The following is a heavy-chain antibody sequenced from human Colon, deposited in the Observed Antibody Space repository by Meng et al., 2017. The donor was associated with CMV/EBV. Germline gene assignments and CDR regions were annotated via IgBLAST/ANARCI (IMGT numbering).Heavy chain of an antibody. Sequence: QTPLKESCPTLLKPTQTLTLTCTFSGFSLSSSGVGVGWIRQPPGKALEWLALIYWDDDKTYNPSLKSRLTITKDTSKNQVVLTLTNMDPVDTATYYCAHSDFWSGYTIYYFDYWGQGTLVTVSS. V-gene: IGHV2-5*02. J-gene: IGHJ4*02. D-gene: IGHD3-3*01. CDR3: AHSDFWSGYTIYYFDY. CDR2: IYWDDDK. CDR1: GFSLSSSGVG.